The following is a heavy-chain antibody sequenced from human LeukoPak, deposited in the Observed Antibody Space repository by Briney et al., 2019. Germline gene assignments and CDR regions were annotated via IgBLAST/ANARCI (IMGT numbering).Heavy chain of an antibody. V-gene: IGHV1-69*04. CDR1: GGTFSSYA. D-gene: IGHD2-8*01. Sequence: SVKVSCKASGGTFSSYAISWVRQAPGQGLEWMGRIIPIFGIANYAQKFQGRVAITADKSTSTAYMELSSLRSEDTAVYYCAIGYCTNGVCPPYDSREKYYFDYWGQGTLVTVSS. CDR2: IIPIFGIA. J-gene: IGHJ4*02. CDR3: AIGYCTNGVCPPYDSREKYYFDY.